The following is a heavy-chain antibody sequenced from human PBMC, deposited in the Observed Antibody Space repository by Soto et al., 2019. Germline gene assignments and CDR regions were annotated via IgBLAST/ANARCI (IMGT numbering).Heavy chain of an antibody. D-gene: IGHD3-10*01. Sequence: SETLSLTCDVSGYSISSGYQWGWIRQPPGKGLEWIGNIYHSGTTSYNPSLKSRVTVSVDTSKNQISLNLTSVTAADTAIYYCARDFFGNNYFDYWGQGILVTVSS. CDR1: GYSISSGYQ. V-gene: IGHV4-38-2*02. CDR3: ARDFFGNNYFDY. CDR2: IYHSGTT. J-gene: IGHJ4*02.